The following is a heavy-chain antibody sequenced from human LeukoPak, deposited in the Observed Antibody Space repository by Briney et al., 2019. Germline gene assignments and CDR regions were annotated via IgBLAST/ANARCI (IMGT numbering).Heavy chain of an antibody. V-gene: IGHV4-59*01. J-gene: IGHJ6*03. CDR2: IYYSGST. CDR1: GGSISSYH. D-gene: IGHD6-13*01. CDR3: ARQGSSWYGYYYYYMDV. Sequence: SETLSLTCTVSGGSISSYHWSWIRQPPGKGLEWIGYIYYSGSTNYNPSLKSRVTISVDTSKNQFSLKLSSVTAADTAVYYCARQGSSWYGYYYYYMDVWGKGTTVTVSS.